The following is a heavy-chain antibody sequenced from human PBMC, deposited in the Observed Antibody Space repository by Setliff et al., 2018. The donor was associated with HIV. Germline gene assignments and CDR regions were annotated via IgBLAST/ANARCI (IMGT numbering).Heavy chain of an antibody. D-gene: IGHD6-19*01. J-gene: IGHJ4*02. CDR1: GDSMTSGSFY. CDR3: ARFIGSGWYRFDY. CDR2: VHSTLST. Sequence: KPSETLSLTCTVSGDSMTSGSFYWSWVRQPAGKGLEWIGQVHSTLSTNYNPSLKSRLSISVDTSKNQFSLKLSSVTAADTAVYYCARFIGSGWYRFDYWGQGTLVTVSS. V-gene: IGHV4-61*09.